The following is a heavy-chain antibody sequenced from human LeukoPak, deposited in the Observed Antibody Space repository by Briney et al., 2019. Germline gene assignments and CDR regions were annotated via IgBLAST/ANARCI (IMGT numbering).Heavy chain of an antibody. Sequence: RASVKVSCKASGGTFSSYAISWVRQAPGQGLEWMGGIIPIFGTANYAQKFQGRVTITADESTSTAYMELSSLRSEDTAVYYCAGGLSSSWYGGSKRWGQGTLVTVSS. CDR3: AGGLSSSWYGGSKR. CDR2: IIPIFGTA. J-gene: IGHJ4*02. V-gene: IGHV1-69*13. D-gene: IGHD6-13*01. CDR1: GGTFSSYA.